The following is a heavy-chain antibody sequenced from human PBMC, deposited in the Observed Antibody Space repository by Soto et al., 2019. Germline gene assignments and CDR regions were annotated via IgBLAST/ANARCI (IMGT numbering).Heavy chain of an antibody. D-gene: IGHD6-19*01. Sequence: ASVKVSCKASGGTFSSYTISWVRQAPGQGLEWMGRIIPILGIANYAQKFQGRVTITADKSTSTAYMELSSLRSEDTAVYYCARAPPPNSSGWYAWFDPWGQGTLVTVSS. CDR2: IIPILGIA. V-gene: IGHV1-69*02. CDR3: ARAPPPNSSGWYAWFDP. CDR1: GGTFSSYT. J-gene: IGHJ5*02.